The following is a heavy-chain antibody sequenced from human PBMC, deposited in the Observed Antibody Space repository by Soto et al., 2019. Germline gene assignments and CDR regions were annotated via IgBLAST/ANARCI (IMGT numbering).Heavy chain of an antibody. J-gene: IGHJ5*02. CDR3: ARQQSSGWYYAENWLDL. CDR1: GGTFSSYA. CDR2: NIHIFGTA. Sequence: ASVKVSCKASGGTFSSYAISWVRQAPGQGLVWMSGNIHIFGTANYAPKFQGRVTITADESTSTASMELSSLSAEDTAVYYCARQQSSGWYYAENWLDLWGQGTLVTVSS. V-gene: IGHV1-69*13. D-gene: IGHD6-13*01.